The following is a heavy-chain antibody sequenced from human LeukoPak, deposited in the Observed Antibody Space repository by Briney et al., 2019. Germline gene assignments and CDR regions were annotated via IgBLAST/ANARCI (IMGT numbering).Heavy chain of an antibody. J-gene: IGHJ5*02. Sequence: ETGGSLRLSCAASGFTFSSYAMSWVRQAPGKGLEWVSGISGSGGSTYYADSVKGRFTISRDTSKNTLYLQMNSLRAEDTAVYYCAKAGYGQQLVCFWFDPWGQGTLVTVSS. V-gene: IGHV3-23*01. CDR2: ISGSGGST. D-gene: IGHD6-13*01. CDR3: AKAGYGQQLVCFWFDP. CDR1: GFTFSSYA.